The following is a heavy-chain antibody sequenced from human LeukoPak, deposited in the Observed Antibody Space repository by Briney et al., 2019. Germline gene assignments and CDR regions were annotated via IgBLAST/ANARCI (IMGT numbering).Heavy chain of an antibody. V-gene: IGHV4-59*08. J-gene: IGHJ3*02. CDR1: GGSISSYY. CDR3: ARHKSDSSGYGDAFDI. CDR2: IYYSGST. D-gene: IGHD3-22*01. Sequence: SETLSLTCAVSGGSISSYYWSWIRQPPGKGLEWIGYIYYSGSTNYNPSLKSRVTISVDTSKNQFSLKLSSVTAADTAVYYCARHKSDSSGYGDAFDIWGQGTMVTVSS.